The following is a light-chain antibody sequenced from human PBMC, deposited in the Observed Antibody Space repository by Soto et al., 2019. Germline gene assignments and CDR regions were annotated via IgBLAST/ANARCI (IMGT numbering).Light chain of an antibody. CDR2: SNN. V-gene: IGLV1-44*01. CDR1: SSNIGSNT. J-gene: IGLJ1*01. CDR3: AAWDDSLNGHV. Sequence: QSALTQPPSASGTPGQRVTISCSGSSSNIGSNTVNWYQQLPGTAPKLLIYSNNQRPSGVPDRFSGSKSGTSASLAISGLRSGDEADYYCAAWDDSLNGHVFGTGTKVTVL.